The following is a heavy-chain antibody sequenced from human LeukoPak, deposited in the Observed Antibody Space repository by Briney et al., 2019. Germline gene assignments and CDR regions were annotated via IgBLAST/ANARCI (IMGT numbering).Heavy chain of an antibody. Sequence: TSETLSLTCTVSGGSISSYYWSWIRQPPGKGLEWIGEINHSGSTNYNPSLKSRVTISVDTSKNQFSLKLSSVTAADTAVYYCARVRFGGDFWSGYYTETPFDYWGQGTLVTVSS. V-gene: IGHV4-34*01. CDR1: GGSISSYY. D-gene: IGHD3-3*01. CDR2: INHSGST. CDR3: ARVRFGGDFWSGYYTETPFDY. J-gene: IGHJ4*02.